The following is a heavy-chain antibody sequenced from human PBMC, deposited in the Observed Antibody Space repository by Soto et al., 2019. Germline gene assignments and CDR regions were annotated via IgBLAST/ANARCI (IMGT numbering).Heavy chain of an antibody. CDR1: GGSISSGDYY. CDR3: ARGTRGRLAVAANWFDP. V-gene: IGHV4-30-4*01. Sequence: SETLSLTCTVSGGSISSGDYYWSWIRQPPGKGLEWIGYIYYSGSTYYNPSLKSRVTISVDTSKNQFSLKLSSVTAADTAVYYCARGTRGRLAVAANWFDPWGQGXLVTVSS. CDR2: IYYSGST. J-gene: IGHJ5*02. D-gene: IGHD6-19*01.